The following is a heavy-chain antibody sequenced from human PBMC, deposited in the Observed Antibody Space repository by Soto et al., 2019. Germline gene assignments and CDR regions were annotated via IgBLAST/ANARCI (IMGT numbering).Heavy chain of an antibody. CDR3: ASGDEMATIDY. V-gene: IGHV4-34*01. J-gene: IGHJ4*02. D-gene: IGHD5-12*01. CDR1: GGSFSGYY. Sequence: TSETLSLTCAVYGGSFSGYYWSWIRQPPGKGLEWIGEINHSGSTNYNPSLKSRVTISVDTSKNQFSLKLSSVTAADTAVYYCASGDEMATIDYWGQGTLVTVSS. CDR2: INHSGST.